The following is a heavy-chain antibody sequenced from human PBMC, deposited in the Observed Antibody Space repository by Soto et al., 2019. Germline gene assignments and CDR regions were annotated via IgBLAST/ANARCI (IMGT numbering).Heavy chain of an antibody. D-gene: IGHD6-13*01. CDR1: GGSINTYY. V-gene: IGHV4-59*12. J-gene: IGHJ4*02. Sequence: SETLSLTCAVSGGSINTYYWSWVRQPPGKGLEWIGNIHHSGSTNYNPSLNSRVTISIDTSKNTLYLQMNCLRAEDTAVYYCAKGFESIAAAPVDYWGQGALVTVSS. CDR3: AKGFESIAAAPVDY. CDR2: IHHSGST.